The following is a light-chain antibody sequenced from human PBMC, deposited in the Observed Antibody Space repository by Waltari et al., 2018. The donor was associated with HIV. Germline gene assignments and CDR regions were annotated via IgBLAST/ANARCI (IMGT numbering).Light chain of an antibody. CDR3: SSYTSSSTLYV. CDR1: SGAVGGYTY. J-gene: IGLJ1*01. CDR2: EFS. V-gene: IGLV2-14*01. Sequence: QSALTQPAPVSGSPGQSCPSPAPGTSGAVGGYTYVSWYQQHPGNAPKLMISEFSNRPSGVTNRFSGSKSGNTASLTISGLQVEDEADYYCSSYTSSSTLYVFGTGTKVTVL.